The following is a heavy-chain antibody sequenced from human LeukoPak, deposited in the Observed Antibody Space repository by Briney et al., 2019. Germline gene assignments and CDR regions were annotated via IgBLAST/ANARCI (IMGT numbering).Heavy chain of an antibody. CDR3: AKVLCSSATWGRGPVDYYYYMDV. V-gene: IGHV3-23*01. Sequence: GGSLRLSCAASGLTFSSYAMSWVRQAPGKGLEWVSAMSGSGDYTYYADSVKGRFAISRDNSKNTLYLQMNSLRAEDTAVYYCAKVLCSSATWGRGPVDYYYYMDVWGKGTTVTVS. D-gene: IGHD2-2*01. J-gene: IGHJ6*03. CDR1: GLTFSSYA. CDR2: MSGSGDYT.